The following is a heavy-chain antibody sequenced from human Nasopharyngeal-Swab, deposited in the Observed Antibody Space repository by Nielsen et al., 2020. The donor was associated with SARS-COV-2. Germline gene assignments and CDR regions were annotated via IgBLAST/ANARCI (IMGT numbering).Heavy chain of an antibody. CDR3: AKGDTAMVTSMQQWLATGGLIDY. CDR1: GFTFDDYA. V-gene: IGHV3-9*01. J-gene: IGHJ4*02. CDR2: ISWNSGSI. D-gene: IGHD5-18*01. Sequence: LTRAASGFTFDDYAMHWARQAPGKGLEWVSGISWNSGSIGYADSVKGRFTISRDNAKNSLYLQMNSLRAEDTALYYCAKGDTAMVTSMQQWLATGGLIDYWGQGTLVTVSS.